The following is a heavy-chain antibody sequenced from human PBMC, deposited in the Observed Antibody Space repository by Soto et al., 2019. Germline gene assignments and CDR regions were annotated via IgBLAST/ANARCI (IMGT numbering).Heavy chain of an antibody. CDR3: TTDLVGAAPAD. CDR2: IKSKPNGGTT. Sequence: EVQLVESGGGLVKPGGSLRLSCEASSFIFSNARMNWVRQALGKRLEWVGRIKSKPNGGTTDYAAPVKGRFTISRDDSKNTLYLQMNSLKTEDTAVYYCTTDLVGAAPADWGQGTLVTVSS. D-gene: IGHD6-13*01. V-gene: IGHV3-15*07. J-gene: IGHJ1*01. CDR1: SFIFSNAR.